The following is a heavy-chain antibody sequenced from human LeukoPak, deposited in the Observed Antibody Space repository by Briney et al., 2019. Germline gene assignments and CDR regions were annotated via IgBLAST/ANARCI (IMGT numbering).Heavy chain of an antibody. CDR1: GGSLSSYY. CDR2: IYYTGST. V-gene: IGHV4-59*01. J-gene: IGHJ1*01. D-gene: IGHD3-10*01. Sequence: KPWETLSLTCAVSGGSLSSYYWSWIRQPPGAGPEWIGYIYYTGSTNYNPSLKSRVTISLDSSTNQFSLNLNSLTTADTAVYYCVRRYYDSGTAKGYFQHWGQGTLVTVSS. CDR3: VRRYYDSGTAKGYFQH.